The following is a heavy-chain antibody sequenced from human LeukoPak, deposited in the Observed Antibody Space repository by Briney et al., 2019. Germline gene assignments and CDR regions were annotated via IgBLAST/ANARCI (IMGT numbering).Heavy chain of an antibody. CDR2: IKQDGSEK. Sequence: GALRLSCAASGFTFSSYWMSWVRQAPGKGLEWVANIKQDGSEKYYVDSVKGRFTISRDKPKNSLYLQMNSLRAEDTAVYYCARDNYDFWPRPYYFAYWGQGTLVTVSS. D-gene: IGHD3-3*01. CDR3: ARDNYDFWPRPYYFAY. CDR1: GFTFSSYW. J-gene: IGHJ4*02. V-gene: IGHV3-7*01.